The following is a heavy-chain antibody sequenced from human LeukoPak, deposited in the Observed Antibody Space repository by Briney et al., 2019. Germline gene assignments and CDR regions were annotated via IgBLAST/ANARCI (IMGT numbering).Heavy chain of an antibody. CDR2: ISYDGSNK. J-gene: IGHJ4*02. Sequence: GGSLRLSCAASGFTFSSYAMHWVRQAPGKGLEWVAVISYDGSNKYYADSVKGRFTIPRDNSKNTLYLQMNSLRAEDTAVYYCARDLGSGWFDYWGQGTLVTVSS. CDR3: ARDLGSGWFDY. D-gene: IGHD6-19*01. V-gene: IGHV3-30-3*01. CDR1: GFTFSSYA.